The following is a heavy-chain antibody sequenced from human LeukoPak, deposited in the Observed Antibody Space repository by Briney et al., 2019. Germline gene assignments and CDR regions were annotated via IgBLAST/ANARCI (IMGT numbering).Heavy chain of an antibody. J-gene: IGHJ5*02. V-gene: IGHV1-46*01. CDR3: ARDNSVRDEAWWFNP. Sequence: GASVKVSCKAFGYTFTSNFMHWGRQSPGQGREWMGGISPSGGATTYAQKSQGRVTLTRDMSTSTDYLELSSRRSEDTAVYYCARDNSVRDEAWWFNPWGQGTLVTVSS. CDR1: GYTFTSNF. CDR2: ISPSGGAT. D-gene: IGHD5-24*01.